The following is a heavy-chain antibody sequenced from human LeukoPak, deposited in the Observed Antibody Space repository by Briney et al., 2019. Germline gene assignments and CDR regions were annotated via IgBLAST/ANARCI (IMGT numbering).Heavy chain of an antibody. CDR3: ARRVRCSGDSCYSDNWFDP. CDR2: IYYSGST. D-gene: IGHD2-15*01. Sequence: SETLSLTCTVSGGSISSTGYCWGWIRQPPGKGLGWIGKIYYSGSTHYNPSLKSRVTISVDTSKNQFSLKLSSVTAADTAVFYCARRVRCSGDSCYSDNWFDPWGPGTLVTVSS. J-gene: IGHJ5*02. V-gene: IGHV4-39*01. CDR1: GGSISSTGYC.